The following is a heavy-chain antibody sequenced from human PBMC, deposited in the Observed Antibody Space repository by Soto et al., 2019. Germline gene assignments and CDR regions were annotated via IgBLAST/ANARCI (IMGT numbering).Heavy chain of an antibody. J-gene: IGHJ4*02. Sequence: QVQLQQWGAGLLKPSETLSLTCAVYGGSFSGYYWSWIRQPPGKGLEWIGEINHSGSTNYNPSLKSRVTISVDTSKNQFSLKLSSVTAADTAVYYCARPPKRYSYGEYYFDYWGQGTLVTVSS. CDR2: INHSGST. V-gene: IGHV4-34*01. D-gene: IGHD5-18*01. CDR3: ARPPKRYSYGEYYFDY. CDR1: GGSFSGYY.